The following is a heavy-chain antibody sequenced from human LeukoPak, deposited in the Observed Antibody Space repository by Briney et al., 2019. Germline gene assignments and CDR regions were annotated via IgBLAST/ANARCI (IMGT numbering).Heavy chain of an antibody. CDR1: GGPFSGYY. CDR2: INHSGST. Sequence: PSETLSLTCAVYGGPFSGYYWSWIRQPPGKGLEWIGEINHSGSTNYNPSLKSRVTISVDTSKNQFSLKLSSVTAADTAVYYCARDKIDDSSGFDYWGQGTLVTVSS. J-gene: IGHJ4*02. V-gene: IGHV4-34*01. CDR3: ARDKIDDSSGFDY. D-gene: IGHD3-22*01.